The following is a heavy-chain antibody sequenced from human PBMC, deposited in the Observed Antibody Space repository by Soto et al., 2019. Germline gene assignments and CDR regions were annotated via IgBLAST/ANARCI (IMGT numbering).Heavy chain of an antibody. J-gene: IGHJ4*02. Sequence: EVQMVESGGGSVKPGGSLRLSCAASGFLFSNAWMSWVRQAPGKGLEWVGRIKTNANGGTTDYATPVKGRFTVSRDDSKNTVYLQMNSLRTEDTAVYYCTGGDIAGDFDYWGQGTLVTVSS. CDR3: TGGDIAGDFDY. CDR2: IKTNANGGTT. V-gene: IGHV3-15*01. CDR1: GFLFSNAW. D-gene: IGHD5-12*01.